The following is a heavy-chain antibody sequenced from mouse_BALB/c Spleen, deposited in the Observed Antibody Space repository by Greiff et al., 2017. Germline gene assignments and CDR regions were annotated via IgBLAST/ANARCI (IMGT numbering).Heavy chain of an antibody. Sequence: EVQLQESGGGLVQPGGSLKLSCAASGFTFSSYTMSWVRQTPEKRLEWVAYISNGGGSTYYPDTVKGRFTISRDNAKNTLYLQMSSLKSEDTAMYYCARRVYDYDGGYAMDYWGQGTSVTVSS. V-gene: IGHV5-12-2*01. CDR1: GFTFSSYT. J-gene: IGHJ4*01. CDR2: ISNGGGST. D-gene: IGHD2-4*01. CDR3: ARRVYDYDGGYAMDY.